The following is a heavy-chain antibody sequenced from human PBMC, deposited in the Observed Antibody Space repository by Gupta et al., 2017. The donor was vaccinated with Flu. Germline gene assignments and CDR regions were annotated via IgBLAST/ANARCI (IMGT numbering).Heavy chain of an antibody. J-gene: IGHJ3*01. CDR2: ISSSGTYT. V-gene: IGHV3-11*05. CDR1: GFSFSHCY. Sequence: QVQLVESGGAFVKPGGSLRLPLAAAGFSFSHCYARCICQAPGKWLEWVSYISSSGTYTKYADSVKGRFTISRDNVRNSLYLQMNSLRAEETAVYCARENGPLRSYDSSAYLTGAFDLWGQGTVVAVSS. CDR3: ARENGPLRSYDSSAYLTGAFDL. D-gene: IGHD3-22*01.